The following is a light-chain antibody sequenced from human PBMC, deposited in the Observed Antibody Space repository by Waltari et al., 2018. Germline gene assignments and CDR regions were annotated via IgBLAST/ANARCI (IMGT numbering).Light chain of an antibody. CDR1: SSDVGGYNY. V-gene: IGLV2-8*01. J-gene: IGLJ2*01. CDR2: EVS. CDR3: SSYGGSDNLL. Sequence: QSALTQPPSASGSPGPSVTISCTGTSSDVGGYNYVSWYQQHPGKAPKLMIYEVSERPSGVPDRFSGSMSANTASLTVSGLQAEDEADYYCSSYGGSDNLLFGGGTKLTVL.